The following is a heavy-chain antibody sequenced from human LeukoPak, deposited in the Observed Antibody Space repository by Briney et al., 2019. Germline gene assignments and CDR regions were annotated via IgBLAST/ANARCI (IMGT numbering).Heavy chain of an antibody. V-gene: IGHV3-23*01. CDR3: AKDLLQVGASPFDH. J-gene: IGHJ4*02. CDR2: ISGSGGST. Sequence: GGCLRLSCAASGFTFSSYVMSWGRQAPGKGLERVSAISGSGGSTYYADSVKGRFTISRDNSKNTHYLQMNSLRAEDTAVYYCAKDLLQVGASPFDHGGRGTVVTVSS. CDR1: GFTFSSYV. D-gene: IGHD1-26*01.